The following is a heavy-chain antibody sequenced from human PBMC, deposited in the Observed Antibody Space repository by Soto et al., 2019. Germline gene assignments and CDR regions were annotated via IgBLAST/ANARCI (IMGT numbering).Heavy chain of an antibody. J-gene: IGHJ6*02. CDR3: AKAAASAGSPGYYAMDV. Sequence: PGGSLRLSCAASGFTFSSYAMTWVRQAPGKGLEWVSSISFSDGGTYYADSVKGRLTISRDNSKNTLFLQMNSLRVEDTAVYYCAKAAASAGSPGYYAMDVWGQGTKVTVSS. CDR1: GFTFSSYA. V-gene: IGHV3-23*01. D-gene: IGHD6-13*01. CDR2: ISFSDGGT.